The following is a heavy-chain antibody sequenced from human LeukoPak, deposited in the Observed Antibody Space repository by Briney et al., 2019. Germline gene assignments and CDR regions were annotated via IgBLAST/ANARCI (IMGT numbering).Heavy chain of an antibody. CDR1: GGSISSGGYY. Sequence: PSETLSLTCTVSGGSISSGGYYWSWIRQHPGKGLEWIGYIYYSGSTYYNPSLKSRVTISVGTSKNQFSLKLSSVTAADTAVHYCAREGSSGSGLDYWGQGTLVTVSS. CDR3: AREGSSGSGLDY. D-gene: IGHD3-22*01. J-gene: IGHJ4*02. V-gene: IGHV4-31*03. CDR2: IYYSGST.